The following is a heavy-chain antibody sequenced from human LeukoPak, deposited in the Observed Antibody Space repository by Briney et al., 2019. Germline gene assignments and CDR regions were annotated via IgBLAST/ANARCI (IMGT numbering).Heavy chain of an antibody. J-gene: IGHJ4*02. D-gene: IGHD3-3*01. CDR2: INPNSGGT. Sequence: ASVKVSCKASGYTFTGYYMHWVRQAPGQGLEWMGWINPNSGGTNYAQKFQGRVTMTEDTSTDTAYMELSSLRSEDTAVYYCATDLFGRVVTPPWGQGTLVTVSS. V-gene: IGHV1-2*02. CDR1: GYTFTGYY. CDR3: ATDLFGRVVTPP.